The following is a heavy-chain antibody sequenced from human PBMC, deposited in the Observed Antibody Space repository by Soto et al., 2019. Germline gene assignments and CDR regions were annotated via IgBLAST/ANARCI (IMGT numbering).Heavy chain of an antibody. CDR2: ISYDGSNK. D-gene: IGHD2-2*01. Sequence: QVQLVESGGGVVQPGRSLRLSCAASGFTFSSYAMHWVRQAPGKGLEWVAVISYDGSNKYYADSVKGRFTITRDNSKKTLYLQMNSLRAEDTPVYYCARDLASGRGASYCRSTSCSNPYYGMDVSGQGTTVTVSS. CDR3: ARDLASGRGASYCRSTSCSNPYYGMDV. J-gene: IGHJ6*02. V-gene: IGHV3-30-3*01. CDR1: GFTFSSYA.